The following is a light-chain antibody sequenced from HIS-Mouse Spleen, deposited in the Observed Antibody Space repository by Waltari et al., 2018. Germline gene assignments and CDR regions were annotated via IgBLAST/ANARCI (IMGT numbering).Light chain of an antibody. J-gene: IGKJ1*01. V-gene: IGKV1-9*01. CDR1: QGISSY. CDR3: QQLNSYPPT. CDR2: ASS. Sequence: DIQLTQSPSFLSASVGDRVTITCRASQGISSYLAWYQQKPGKAPKLLVYASSTLQSGVPSRFSDSGSGTEFTLTISRLQTEDFATYNCQQLNSYPPTFGQGTKVEIK.